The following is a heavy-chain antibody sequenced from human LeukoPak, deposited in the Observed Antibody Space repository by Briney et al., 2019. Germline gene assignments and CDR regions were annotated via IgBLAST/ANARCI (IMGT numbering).Heavy chain of an antibody. CDR2: IIPIFGTA. D-gene: IGHD2-2*01. J-gene: IGHJ6*04. CDR1: GGTFSSYA. V-gene: IGHV1-69*13. CDR3: ASSIAVAPAAFDV. Sequence: SVKVSCKASGGTFSSYAISGVRQPPGQELEWMGGIIPIFGTAIYAQKFQGRVTITADESTSTAYMELSSLRSEDTAVYYCASSIAVAPAAFDVWGKGTTVTISS.